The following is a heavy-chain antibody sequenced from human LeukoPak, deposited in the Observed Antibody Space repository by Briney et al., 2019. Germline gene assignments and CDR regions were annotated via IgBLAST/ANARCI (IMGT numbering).Heavy chain of an antibody. CDR2: ISAYNGNT. J-gene: IGHJ4*02. Sequence: ASVKVSCKASGYTFTSYGISWVRQAPGQGLEWMGWISAYNGNTNYAQKLQGRVTMTTDTSTSTAYMELRSLRSDDTAVFYCVRDLGVDTSMIFFDYWGQGTLVTVSP. CDR1: GYTFTSYG. CDR3: VRDLGVDTSMIFFDY. V-gene: IGHV1-18*01. D-gene: IGHD5-18*01.